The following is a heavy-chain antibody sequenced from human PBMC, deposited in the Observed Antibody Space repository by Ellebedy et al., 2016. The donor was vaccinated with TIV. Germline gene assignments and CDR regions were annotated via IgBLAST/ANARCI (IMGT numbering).Heavy chain of an antibody. V-gene: IGHV3-66*01. CDR1: GFTINSNY. Sequence: GESLKVSCVVSGFTINSNYMSWVRQAPGRGLEWVSVISVGGSAYYADSVEGRFTISRDNSRNTLFLQMTGLRAEDTAVYYCAGETFNDVDLDLWGLFDVWGQGTTVTVSS. J-gene: IGHJ3*01. CDR3: AGETFNDVDLDLWGLFDV. D-gene: IGHD3-10*01. CDR2: ISVGGSA.